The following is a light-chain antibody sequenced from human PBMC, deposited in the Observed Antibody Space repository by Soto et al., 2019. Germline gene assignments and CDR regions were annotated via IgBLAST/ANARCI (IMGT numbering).Light chain of an antibody. CDR1: QSVLFNSNSRNY. CDR3: QQYYSTPLT. V-gene: IGKV4-1*01. Sequence: DIVMTQSPDSLAVSLGERATINCKSSQSVLFNSNSRNYLAWYQQKPGQPPKLLIYWASTRESGVPDRFSGSGSGTDFTLTISSLQAEDVAVYYCQQYYSTPLTFGGGTEVEIK. CDR2: WAS. J-gene: IGKJ4*01.